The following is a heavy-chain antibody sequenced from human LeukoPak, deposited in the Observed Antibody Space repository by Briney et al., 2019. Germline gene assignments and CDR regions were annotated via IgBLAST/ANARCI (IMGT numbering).Heavy chain of an antibody. V-gene: IGHV1-18*01. CDR2: ISAYNGNT. CDR1: GYTFTSYG. CDR3: ARGWLPDYYYYMDV. J-gene: IGHJ6*03. Sequence: ASVKVSCKASGYTFTSYGISWVRQAPGQGLEWMGWISAYNGNTNYAQNPQGRVTMTTDTSTSTAYMELRSLRSDDTAVYYCARGWLPDYYYYMDVWGKGTTVTVSS. D-gene: IGHD3-22*01.